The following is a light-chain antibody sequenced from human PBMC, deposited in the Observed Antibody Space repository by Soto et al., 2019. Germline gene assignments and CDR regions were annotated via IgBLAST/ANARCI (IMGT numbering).Light chain of an antibody. V-gene: IGKV3-20*01. Sequence: EIVLTQFPDTLSLSPGERATLSCRASQSVRNSYLAWYQQRPGQAPRLLIYGADSRATGIPGRCSGSGSDTYFTLTISSLEPETFAVYYCQQYGSSPRYTFGQGAKLE. CDR3: QQYGSSPRYT. CDR1: QSVRNSY. CDR2: GAD. J-gene: IGKJ2*01.